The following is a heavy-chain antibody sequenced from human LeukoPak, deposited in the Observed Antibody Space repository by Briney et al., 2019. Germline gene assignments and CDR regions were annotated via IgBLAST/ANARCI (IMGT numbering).Heavy chain of an antibody. CDR1: GFTFSSYA. J-gene: IGHJ4*02. Sequence: SGGSLRLSCAASGFTFSSYAMGWVRQAPGKGLEWVSAISGSGGSTYYADSAKGRFTISRDNSKNTLYLQMNSLRAEDTAVYYCAKDPGLDYGDYWGQGTLVTVSS. CDR3: AKDPGLDYGDY. CDR2: ISGSGGST. V-gene: IGHV3-23*01.